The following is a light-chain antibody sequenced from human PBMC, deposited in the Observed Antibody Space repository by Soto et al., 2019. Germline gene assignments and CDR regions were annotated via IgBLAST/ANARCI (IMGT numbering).Light chain of an antibody. V-gene: IGKV1-5*02. CDR2: DAS. CDR1: QSVSTR. Sequence: VQIAQSPSSLSASVGDRGTILCRASQSVSTRLAWYQQKPGKAPKVLIYDASSWAGGVPSRFTGSGSGTEFTLTINSLQPDDFATYYCQQYSVYWTFGQGTKVDI. CDR3: QQYSVYWT. J-gene: IGKJ1*01.